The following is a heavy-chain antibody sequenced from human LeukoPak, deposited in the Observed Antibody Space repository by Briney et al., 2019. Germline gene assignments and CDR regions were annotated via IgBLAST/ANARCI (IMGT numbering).Heavy chain of an antibody. J-gene: IGHJ4*02. Sequence: GESLKISCKGSGYSFTSYWIGWVRPMPGKGLEWMGIIYPGDSDTRYSPSFQGQVTISADKSISTAYLQWSSLKASDTAMYYCARFLGYSYGYSYFDYWGQGTLVTVSS. CDR2: IYPGDSDT. CDR1: GYSFTSYW. CDR3: ARFLGYSYGYSYFDY. D-gene: IGHD5-18*01. V-gene: IGHV5-51*01.